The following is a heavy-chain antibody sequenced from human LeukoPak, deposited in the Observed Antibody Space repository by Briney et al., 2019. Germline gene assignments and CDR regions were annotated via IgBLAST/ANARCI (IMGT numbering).Heavy chain of an antibody. CDR1: GFTFSGYA. CDR2: ISGSGGST. V-gene: IGHV3-23*01. CDR3: AKGFQVGAMRTAFDI. D-gene: IGHD1-26*01. Sequence: PGGSLRLSCAASGFTFSGYAMSWVRQAPGKGLEWVSAISGSGGSTYYADSVKGRFTISRDNSKNTLYPQMNSLRAEDTAVYYCAKGFQVGAMRTAFDIWGQGTMVTVSS. J-gene: IGHJ3*02.